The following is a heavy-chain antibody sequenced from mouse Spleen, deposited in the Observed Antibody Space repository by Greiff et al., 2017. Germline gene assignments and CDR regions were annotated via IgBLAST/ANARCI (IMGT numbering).Heavy chain of an antibody. CDR2: ISSGGSYT. CDR3: ARRGDDDFDY. CDR1: GFTFSSYA. J-gene: IGHJ2*01. V-gene: IGHV5-9-1*01. Sequence: EVRLVESGGGLVKPGGSLKLSCAASGFTFSSYAMSWVRQTPEKRLEWVATISSGGSYTYYPDSVKGRFTISRDNAKNTLYLQMSSLRSEDTALYYCARRGDDDFDYWGQGTTLTVSS.